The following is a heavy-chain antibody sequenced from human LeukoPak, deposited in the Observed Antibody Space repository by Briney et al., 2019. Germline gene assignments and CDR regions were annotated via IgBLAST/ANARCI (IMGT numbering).Heavy chain of an antibody. J-gene: IGHJ4*02. CDR2: INHSGST. CDR1: GGSFSGYY. V-gene: IGHV4-34*01. D-gene: IGHD3-22*01. Sequence: SETLSLTCAVYGGSFSGYYWSWIRQPPGKGLEWIGEINHSGSTNYNPSLKSRVTISVDTSKNQFSLKLSSVTAADTAVYYCARGLYYYDSSGYDYVLFDYWGQGTLVTVSS. CDR3: ARGLYYYDSSGYDYVLFDY.